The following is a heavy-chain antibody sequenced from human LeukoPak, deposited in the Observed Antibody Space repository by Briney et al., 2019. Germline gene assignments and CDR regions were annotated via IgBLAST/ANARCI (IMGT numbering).Heavy chain of an antibody. Sequence: GGSLRLSCAASGFTFSSYSMNWVRQAPGKGLEWVSSISSSSSYIYYADSVKGRFTISRDNAKNSLYLQMNSLRAEDTAVYYCARQTLGYDSSGYYYPVGMFDPWGQGTLVTVSS. V-gene: IGHV3-21*01. CDR1: GFTFSSYS. CDR3: ARQTLGYDSSGYYYPVGMFDP. CDR2: ISSSSSYI. J-gene: IGHJ5*02. D-gene: IGHD3-22*01.